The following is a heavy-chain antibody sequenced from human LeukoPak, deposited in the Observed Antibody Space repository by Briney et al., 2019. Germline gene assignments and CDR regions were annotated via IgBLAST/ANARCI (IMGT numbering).Heavy chain of an antibody. CDR3: ARQDYYYYGMDV. CDR1: GGTFSSYA. Sequence: ASVKVSCKASGGTFSSYAISWVRQAPGQGLEWMGIIYPGDSDTRYSPSFQGQVTISADKSISTAYLQWSSLKASDTAMYYCARQDYYYYGMDVWGKGTTVTVSS. CDR2: IYPGDSDT. V-gene: IGHV5-51*01. J-gene: IGHJ6*04.